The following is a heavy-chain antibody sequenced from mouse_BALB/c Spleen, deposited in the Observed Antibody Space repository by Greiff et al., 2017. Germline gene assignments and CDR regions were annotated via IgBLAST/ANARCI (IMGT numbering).Heavy chain of an antibody. CDR3: SITMITTRGWFAY. J-gene: IGHJ3*01. CDR1: GYTFTSYW. V-gene: IGHV1-69*02. Sequence: VQLQQSGAELVRSGASVKLSCKASGYTFTSYWMHWVKQRPGQGLEWIGEIDPSDSYTNYNQKFKGKATLTVDKSSSTAYMQLSSRTSEDSAVYYYSITMITTRGWFAYWGQGTLVTVSA. CDR2: IDPSDSYT. D-gene: IGHD2-4*01.